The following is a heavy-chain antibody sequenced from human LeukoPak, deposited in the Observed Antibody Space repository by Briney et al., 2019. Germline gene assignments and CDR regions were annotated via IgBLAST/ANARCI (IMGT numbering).Heavy chain of an antibody. V-gene: IGHV5-51*01. CDR2: IYPGDSDT. CDR3: ARGAQRFEGPTNIVYYYYGMDV. J-gene: IGHJ6*02. D-gene: IGHD5-12*01. CDR1: GYSFTSYW. Sequence: GESLKISCKGSGYSFTSYWIGWVRQMPGKGLEWMGIIYPGDSDTRYSPSFQGQVTMSVDTSKNQFSLKLSSVTAADAAVFYCARGAQRFEGPTNIVYYYYGMDVWGQGTTVTVSS.